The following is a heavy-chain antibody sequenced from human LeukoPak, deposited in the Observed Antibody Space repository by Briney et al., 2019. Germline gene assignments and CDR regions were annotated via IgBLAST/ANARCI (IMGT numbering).Heavy chain of an antibody. CDR3: ARADYDILTGYYETFDY. D-gene: IGHD3-9*01. CDR2: INHSGST. Sequence: SETLSLTCAVYGGSFSGYYWSWIRQPPGKGLEWIGEINHSGSTNYNPSLKSRVTISVDTSKNQFSLKLSSVTAADTAVYYCARADYDILTGYYETFDYWGQGTPVTVSS. J-gene: IGHJ4*02. CDR1: GGSFSGYY. V-gene: IGHV4-34*01.